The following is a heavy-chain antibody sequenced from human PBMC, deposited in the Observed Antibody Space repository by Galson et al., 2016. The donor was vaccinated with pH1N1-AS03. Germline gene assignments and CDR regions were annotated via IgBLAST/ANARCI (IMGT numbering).Heavy chain of an antibody. Sequence: SLRLSCAASGFIFTHYSMRWVRQAPGKGLEWVAVMSYEGTTTYYADSVKGRFTISRDNSKNTLYLQMNSLRTEDTALYYCAREEGGFGSNWLQTDAFDFWGQGTMVTVSS. CDR3: AREEGGFGSNWLQTDAFDF. V-gene: IGHV3-30-3*01. CDR2: MSYEGTTT. CDR1: GFIFTHYS. J-gene: IGHJ3*01. D-gene: IGHD6-13*01.